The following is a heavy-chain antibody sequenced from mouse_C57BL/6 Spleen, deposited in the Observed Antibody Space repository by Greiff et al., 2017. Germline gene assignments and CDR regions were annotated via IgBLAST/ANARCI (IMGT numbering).Heavy chain of an antibody. CDR1: GYTFTGYW. V-gene: IGHV1-9*01. J-gene: IGHJ4*01. CDR2: ILPGSGST. CDR3: GRRGGAGDVPSYYAMDY. Sequence: QVQLQQSGAELMKPGASVKLSCKASGYTFTGYWIAWVKQRPGQGLEWIGEILPGSGSTNYNEKFKGKATLTVDTSSSTAYMQLSSLTTEDSALYYCGRRGGAGDVPSYYAMDYWGQGTSVTVSS. D-gene: IGHD3-2*02.